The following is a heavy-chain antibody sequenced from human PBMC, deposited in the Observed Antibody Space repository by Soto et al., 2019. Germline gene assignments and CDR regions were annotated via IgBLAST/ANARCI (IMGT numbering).Heavy chain of an antibody. CDR2: IIPMFGRP. CDR3: ARAPYEDYAVPEPNYFDS. Sequence: QVQLVQSGTEVKKPGSSVKVSCKASGGTFSTLVVSWVRQAPGQGLEWMGGIIPMFGRPVYAQKFQGRVTVTADESTSIVYMKLSSLSSEDTAMYYCARAPYEDYAVPEPNYFDSWGQGTLVTVSS. V-gene: IGHV1-69*01. CDR1: GGTFSTLV. J-gene: IGHJ4*02. D-gene: IGHD4-17*01.